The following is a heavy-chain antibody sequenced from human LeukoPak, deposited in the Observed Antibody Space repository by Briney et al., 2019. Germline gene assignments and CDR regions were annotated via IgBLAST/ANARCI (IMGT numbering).Heavy chain of an antibody. Sequence: SETLSLTCNVSGGSMRNYYWSWIRQPPGKGLEWIGYISHSGSTKYNPSLKSRVTISVDTSKNQFSLKVRSVTAADTAVYFCAGPYSTSHAAAFDIWGQGTMVTVSS. D-gene: IGHD2-2*01. CDR3: AGPYSTSHAAAFDI. CDR2: ISHSGST. CDR1: GGSMRNYY. J-gene: IGHJ3*02. V-gene: IGHV4-59*01.